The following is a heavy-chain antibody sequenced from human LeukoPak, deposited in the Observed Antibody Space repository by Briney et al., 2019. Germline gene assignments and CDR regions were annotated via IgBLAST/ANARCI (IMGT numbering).Heavy chain of an antibody. CDR3: AREVYFYDDSAMEGGFDI. D-gene: IGHD3-22*01. CDR2: ITSGGTTM. Sequence: GGSLRLSCVASGFKFTDSYMNWIRQAPGKGLEWISYITSGGTTMYYADSVKGRFTVSRDNAKNSLHLQMNSLRAEDTAVYYCAREVYFYDDSAMEGGFDIWGHGTVVTVSS. CDR1: GFKFTDSY. V-gene: IGHV3-11*04. J-gene: IGHJ3*02.